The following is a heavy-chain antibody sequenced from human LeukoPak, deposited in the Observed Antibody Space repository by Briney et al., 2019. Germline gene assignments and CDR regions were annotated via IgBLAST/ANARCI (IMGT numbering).Heavy chain of an antibody. CDR3: ARGWGRYCSSTNCSRAFAY. J-gene: IGHJ4*02. CDR1: GYTFTSYD. D-gene: IGHD2-2*01. CDR2: MNPYSGNT. Sequence: ASVKVSCKASGYTFTSYDINWVRQATGQGLEWMGWMNPYSGNTGSAQRFQGRVTMTRNTSISTAHMELSSLRSEDTAVYYCARGWGRYCSSTNCSRAFAYWGQGTLVTVSS. V-gene: IGHV1-8*01.